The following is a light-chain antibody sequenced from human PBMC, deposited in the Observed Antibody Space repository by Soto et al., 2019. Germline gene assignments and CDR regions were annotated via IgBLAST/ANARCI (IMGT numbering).Light chain of an antibody. CDR2: GAS. Sequence: IIITQSLSALSVSPREKTTLPCRASQSVSNNVAWYQQKPGQAPRLLILGASTRATGIPARFSGSGSGTEFTLSISSLQSEDFAVYYCKQYKEWPPFTFGQGTRLEIK. V-gene: IGKV3-15*01. CDR3: KQYKEWPPFT. CDR1: QSVSNN. J-gene: IGKJ5*01.